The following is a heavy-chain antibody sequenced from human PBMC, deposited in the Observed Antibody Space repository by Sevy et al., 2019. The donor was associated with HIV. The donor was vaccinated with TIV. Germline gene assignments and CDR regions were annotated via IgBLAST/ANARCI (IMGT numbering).Heavy chain of an antibody. CDR2: INWKGGST. CDR1: GFTFDAYG. V-gene: IGHV3-20*04. CDR3: ARDRRYWTGGSCSYFVY. J-gene: IGHJ4*02. D-gene: IGHD2-15*01. Sequence: GGSLRLSCAASGFTFDAYGMSWVRQAPGKGLEWASGINWKGGSTGYADSVKGRFTISRDNAKNSLKLQMNSLRAEGTALYYCARDRRYWTGGSCSYFVYWGQGTLVTVSS.